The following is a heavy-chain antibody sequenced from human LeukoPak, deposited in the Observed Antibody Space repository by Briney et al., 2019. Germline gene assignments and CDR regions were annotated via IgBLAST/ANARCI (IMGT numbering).Heavy chain of an antibody. D-gene: IGHD2-15*01. J-gene: IGHJ4*02. CDR3: AKDRYGYCSGGSCYPPGY. CDR2: ISGSGGST. Sequence: GGSLRLSCAASGFTFSSYAMSWVRQAPGKGLEWVSAISGSGGSTYYADSVKGRFTISRDNSKNTLYLQMNSPRAEDTAVYYCAKDRYGYCSGGSCYPPGYWGQGTLVTVSS. CDR1: GFTFSSYA. V-gene: IGHV3-23*01.